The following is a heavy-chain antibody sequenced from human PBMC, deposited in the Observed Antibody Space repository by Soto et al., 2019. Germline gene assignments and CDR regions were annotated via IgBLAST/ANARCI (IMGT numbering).Heavy chain of an antibody. CDR2: IYWDDSK. CDR1: GFSLPTDRVG. J-gene: IGHJ4*02. D-gene: IGHD1-26*01. V-gene: IGHV2-5*02. CDR3: AHAYGGRSLY. Sequence: QITLKESGPTLVKPTQTLTLTCTFSGFSLPTDRVGVGWIRQPPGKALEWLAVIYWDDSKTYRPSLKSRLTITEDTSKNQVALTMTDMDLVDTATYYCAHAYGGRSLYWGQGTLVTVSS.